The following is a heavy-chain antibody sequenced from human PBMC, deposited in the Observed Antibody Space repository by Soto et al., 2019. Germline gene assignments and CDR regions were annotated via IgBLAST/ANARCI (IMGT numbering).Heavy chain of an antibody. V-gene: IGHV5-51*01. Sequence: GESLKISCKGSGYTFTSYWIGWVRQMPGKGLEWVEIIYPGDSDTRYSPSFQGQVTISADKSVSTAYLHWRSLKASDTAVYYCARHLSRDYGYYFDYWGQGTLVTVSS. CDR2: IYPGDSDT. D-gene: IGHD4-17*01. CDR3: ARHLSRDYGYYFDY. CDR1: GYTFTSYW. J-gene: IGHJ4*02.